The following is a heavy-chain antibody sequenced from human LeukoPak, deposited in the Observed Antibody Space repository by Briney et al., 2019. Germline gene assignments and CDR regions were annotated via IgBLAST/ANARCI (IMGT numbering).Heavy chain of an antibody. CDR1: GASVSSYY. CDR3: AVDNRDY. Sequence: SETLSLTCTVSGASVSSYYWSWIRQPAGKGLELIGRIYTYGNTNYNPSLKSRVTISVDTSKNQCSLKLMSVTAADTGMYYCAVDNRDYWGEGILVTVSS. J-gene: IGHJ4*02. V-gene: IGHV4-4*07. D-gene: IGHD2/OR15-2a*01. CDR2: IYTYGNT.